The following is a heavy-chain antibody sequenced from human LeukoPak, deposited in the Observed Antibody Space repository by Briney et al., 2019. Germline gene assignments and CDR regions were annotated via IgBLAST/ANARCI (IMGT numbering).Heavy chain of an antibody. V-gene: IGHV1-69*04. D-gene: IGHD6-13*01. CDR3: ARDWGSSSYEIGGWFDP. Sequence: SVKVSCKASGGTFSSYAISWVRQAPGQGLEWMGRIIPTFGIGNYAQKFQGRVTITADKSTSTAYMELRSLRSDDTAVYYCARDWGSSSYEIGGWFDPWGQGTLVTVSS. J-gene: IGHJ5*02. CDR2: IIPTFGIG. CDR1: GGTFSSYA.